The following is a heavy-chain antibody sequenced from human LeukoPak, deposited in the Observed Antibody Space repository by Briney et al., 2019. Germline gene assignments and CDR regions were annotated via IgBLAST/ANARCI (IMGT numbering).Heavy chain of an antibody. CDR2: FDPEDGET. V-gene: IGHV1-24*01. CDR1: GYTLTELS. J-gene: IGHJ4*02. Sequence: ASVKVSCKVSGYTLTELSMHWVRQAPGKGLEWMGGFDPEDGETIYAQKFQGRVTMTEDTSTDTAYMELSSLRSEDTAVYYCATVATSIVTIFAVGPLDYWGQGALVTVS. D-gene: IGHD3-3*01. CDR3: ATVATSIVTIFAVGPLDY.